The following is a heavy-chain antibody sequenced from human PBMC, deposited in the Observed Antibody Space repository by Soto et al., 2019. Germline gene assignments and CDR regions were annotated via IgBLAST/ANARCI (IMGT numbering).Heavy chain of an antibody. V-gene: IGHV4-59*01. Sequence: KPSETLSLTCTVSGGSISSYYWSWIRQPPGKGLEWIGYIYYSGSTNYNPSLKSRVTISADTSKNQFSLKLSSVTAADTAVYYCARDTPYYYGMDVWGQGTTVTVSS. CDR1: GGSISSYY. J-gene: IGHJ6*02. CDR2: IYYSGST. CDR3: ARDTPYYYGMDV.